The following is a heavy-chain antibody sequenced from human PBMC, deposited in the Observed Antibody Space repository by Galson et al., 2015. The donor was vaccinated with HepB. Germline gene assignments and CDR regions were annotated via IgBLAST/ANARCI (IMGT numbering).Heavy chain of an antibody. CDR1: GFTLSNAW. CDR3: TTDRGGWYGTRGTDY. CDR2: INRKTDGGTT. J-gene: IGHJ4*02. V-gene: IGHV3-15*01. Sequence: SLRLSCAASGFTLSNAWMSWVRQAPGKGLKWVGRINRKTDGGTTESAAPVKGRFTISRDDSRNTLDLQMNSLKTEDTAVYYCTTDRGGWYGTRGTDYWGQGTLVTVS. D-gene: IGHD6-19*01.